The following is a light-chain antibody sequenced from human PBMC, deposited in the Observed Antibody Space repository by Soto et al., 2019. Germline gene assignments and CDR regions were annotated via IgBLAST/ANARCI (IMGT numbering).Light chain of an antibody. V-gene: IGKV3-11*01. CDR2: DAS. J-gene: IGKJ2*01. CDR1: QSVSSY. Sequence: EIVLKQSPATLSLSPGERATLSCRASQSVSSYLAWYQQKPGQAPRLLIYDASNRATGIPTRFSGSGSGTDFTRTISSLEPEDFAVYYCQQRSNWPRTFGQGTKLEIK. CDR3: QQRSNWPRT.